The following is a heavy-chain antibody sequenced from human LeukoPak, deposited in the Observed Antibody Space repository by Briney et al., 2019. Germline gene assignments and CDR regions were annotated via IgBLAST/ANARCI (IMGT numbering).Heavy chain of an antibody. CDR3: SRDHSSYCTSTSCSAFGMDV. CDR2: INWNGDST. D-gene: IGHD2-2*01. Sequence: PGGSLRLSCAASGFTFDDYGMSRVRQAPGKGLEWVSGINWNGDSTHYADSVKGRFTISRDNAKNSLYLQMNSLRAEDTALYYCSRDHSSYCTSTSCSAFGMDVWGQGTTVTVSS. CDR1: GFTFDDYG. V-gene: IGHV3-20*04. J-gene: IGHJ6*02.